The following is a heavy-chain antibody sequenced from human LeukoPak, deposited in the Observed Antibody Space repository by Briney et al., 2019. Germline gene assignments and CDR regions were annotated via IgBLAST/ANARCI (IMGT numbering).Heavy chain of an antibody. CDR2: INSGGST. D-gene: IGHD2-15*01. CDR3: ARDVGYCSGGSCYTYYFDY. Sequence: PGGSLRLSCAASGFTFSSYAMTWVRQDPGKGLEWVSGINSGGSTYYADSVKGRFTISRDNAKNSLYLQMNSLRAEDTAVYYCARDVGYCSGGSCYTYYFDYWGQGTLVTVSS. V-gene: IGHV3-21*01. CDR1: GFTFSSYA. J-gene: IGHJ4*02.